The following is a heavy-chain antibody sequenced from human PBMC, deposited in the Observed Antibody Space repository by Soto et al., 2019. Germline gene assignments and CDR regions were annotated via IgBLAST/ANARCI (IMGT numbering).Heavy chain of an antibody. CDR1: GGSISSSSYY. CDR2: IYYSGST. V-gene: IGHV4-39*02. J-gene: IGHJ4*02. Sequence: QLQLQESGPGLVKPSETLSLTCTVSGGSISSSSYYWGWIRQPPGKGLEWIGSIYYSGSTYYNPSLKSRVTISVDTSKNQFSLKLSSVTAADTAVYYCAREDRAAAALDYWGQGTLVTVSS. CDR3: AREDRAAAALDY. D-gene: IGHD6-13*01.